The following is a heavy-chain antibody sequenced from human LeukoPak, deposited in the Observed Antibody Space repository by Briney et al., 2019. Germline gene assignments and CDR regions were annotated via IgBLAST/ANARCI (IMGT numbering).Heavy chain of an antibody. CDR2: ISSSGSTI. V-gene: IGHV3-48*03. J-gene: IGHJ4*02. CDR1: GFTFSSYE. CDR3: ARSPAGGFDY. Sequence: GGSLRLSCAASGFTFSSYEMNWVRQAPGKGLEWVSYISSSGSTIYYADSVKGRFTISRDNAKNSLYLQMNSLRAEDTAVYYCARSPAGGFDYWGQGTLVTASS. D-gene: IGHD2-2*01.